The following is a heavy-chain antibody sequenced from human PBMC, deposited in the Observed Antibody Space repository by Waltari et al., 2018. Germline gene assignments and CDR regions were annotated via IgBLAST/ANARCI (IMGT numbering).Heavy chain of an antibody. CDR1: GGSISSSSYY. CDR3: ASLYSGYALYYFDY. CDR2: IYYSGST. V-gene: IGHV4-39*07. Sequence: QLQLQESGPGLVKPSETLSLTCTVSGGSISSSSYYWGWIRQPPGKGLEWIGSIYYSGSTYYNPSLKSRVTISVDTSKNQFSLKLSSVTAADTAVYYCASLYSGYALYYFDYWGQGTLVTVSS. D-gene: IGHD5-12*01. J-gene: IGHJ4*02.